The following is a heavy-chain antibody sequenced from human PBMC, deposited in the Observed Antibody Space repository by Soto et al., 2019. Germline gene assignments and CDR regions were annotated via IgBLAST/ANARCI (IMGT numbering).Heavy chain of an antibody. J-gene: IGHJ3*02. V-gene: IGHV1-69*15. Sequence: QVQLVQSGAEVKKPGSSVKVSCKASGGSFSSSAINWLRQAPGQGPEWMGNILPFFGTADYAQKFQGRVTITADESTSKASMELRSLRSEDTAVYYCARGHEYCGTSDAFDIWGQGTVVTVSS. CDR3: ARGHEYCGTSDAFDI. D-gene: IGHD2-21*01. CDR1: GGSFSSSA. CDR2: ILPFFGTA.